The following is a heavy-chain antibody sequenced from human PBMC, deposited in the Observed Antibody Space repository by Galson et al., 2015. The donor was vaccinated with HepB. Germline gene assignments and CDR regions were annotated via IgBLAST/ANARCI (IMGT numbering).Heavy chain of an antibody. D-gene: IGHD3/OR15-3a*01. J-gene: IGHJ3*01. CDR2: IRGPGDTT. CDR3: VRGLYEFWGGYRPDTFDL. Sequence: SLRLSCAASGFTFSSFAMSWVRQAPGKGLEWVSAIRGPGDTTYYADSVKGRFTISRDNSKNTVFLQMSSLREDDTAVYFCVRGLYEFWGGYRPDTFDLWGQGTMVTVSS. CDR1: GFTFSSFA. V-gene: IGHV3-23*01.